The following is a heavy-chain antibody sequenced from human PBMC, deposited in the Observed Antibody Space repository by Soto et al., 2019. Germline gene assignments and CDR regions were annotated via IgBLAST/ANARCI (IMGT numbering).Heavy chain of an antibody. CDR1: GFTFSSSA. D-gene: IGHD6-25*01. J-gene: IGHJ4*02. CDR2: ISYDGSNK. Sequence: GGSLRLSCAASGFTFSSSAMHWVRQAPGKGLEWVAVISYDGSNKYYADSVKGRFTISRDNSKNTLYLQMNSLRAEDTAMYYCPSHKRRGAAAAATVIDYWGQGTLVTVSS. V-gene: IGHV3-30-3*01. CDR3: PSHKRRGAAAAATVIDY.